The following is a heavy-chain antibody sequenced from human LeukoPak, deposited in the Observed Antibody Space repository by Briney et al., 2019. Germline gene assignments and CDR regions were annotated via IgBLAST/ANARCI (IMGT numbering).Heavy chain of an antibody. V-gene: IGHV3-9*01. CDR2: ISWNSGSI. Sequence: GGSLRLSCAASGFTFDDYAMHWVRQAPGKGLEWVSGISWNSGSIGYADSVKGRFTISRDNAKNSLYLQMNSLRAEDTALYYCAGFPDYYDSSGPTAPFDYWGQGTLVTVSS. CDR3: AGFPDYYDSSGPTAPFDY. D-gene: IGHD3-22*01. J-gene: IGHJ4*02. CDR1: GFTFDDYA.